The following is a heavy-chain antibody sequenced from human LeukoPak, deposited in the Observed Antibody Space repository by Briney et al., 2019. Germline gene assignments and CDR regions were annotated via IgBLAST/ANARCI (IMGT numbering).Heavy chain of an antibody. CDR3: ARDLPRIAARPGYFDL. J-gene: IGHJ2*01. CDR2: IYYSGST. V-gene: IGHV4-31*03. Sequence: SQTLSLTCTVSGGSISSGGYYWSWIRQHPGKGLEWIGYIYYSGSTYYNPSLKSRVTISVDTSKNQFSLKLSSVTAADTAVYYCARDLPRIAARPGYFDLWGRGTLVTVFS. CDR1: GGSISSGGYY. D-gene: IGHD6-6*01.